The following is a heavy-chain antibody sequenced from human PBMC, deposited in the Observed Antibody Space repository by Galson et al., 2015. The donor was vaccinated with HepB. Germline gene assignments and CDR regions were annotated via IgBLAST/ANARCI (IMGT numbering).Heavy chain of an antibody. CDR1: GFTFSSYG. CDR2: ISYDGSNK. CDR3: AKVGGYGDYDHTHSLNWFDP. D-gene: IGHD4-17*01. J-gene: IGHJ5*02. V-gene: IGHV3-30*18. Sequence: SLRLSCAASGFTFSSYGMHWVRQAPGKGLEWVAVISYDGSNKYYADSVKGRFTISRDNSKNTLYLQMNSLRAEDTAVYYCAKVGGYGDYDHTHSLNWFDPWGQGTLVTVSS.